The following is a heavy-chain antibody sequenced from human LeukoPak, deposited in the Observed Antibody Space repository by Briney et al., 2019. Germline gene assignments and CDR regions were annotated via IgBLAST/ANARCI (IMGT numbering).Heavy chain of an antibody. CDR2: INGDGTTT. D-gene: IGHD2-15*01. CDR1: GFTFSSYW. CDR3: ARPYCGGGTCYSFSAFDI. J-gene: IGHJ3*02. Sequence: QPGGSLRLSCAASGFTFSSYWMHWVRQAPGKGLVWVGRINGDGTTTRYADSVKGRFTISRDNAKNTLYLQMNSLRAEDTAVYYCARPYCGGGTCYSFSAFDIWGQGTLATVSS. V-gene: IGHV3-74*01.